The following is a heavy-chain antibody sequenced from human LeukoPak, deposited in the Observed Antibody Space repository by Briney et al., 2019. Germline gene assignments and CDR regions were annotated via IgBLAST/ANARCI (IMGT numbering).Heavy chain of an antibody. CDR1: GYTFTSYG. V-gene: IGHV1-69*13. Sequence: RASVKVSCKASGYTFTSYGISWVRQAPGQGLEWMGGFTPVFGTVHYAQKFQGRVTITADESTSIVYMELSSLRFDDTAVYYCARDEGRKVPPHYYYYYMDVWGKGTTVTISS. J-gene: IGHJ6*03. CDR3: ARDEGRKVPPHYYYYYMDV. CDR2: FTPVFGTV. D-gene: IGHD3-10*01.